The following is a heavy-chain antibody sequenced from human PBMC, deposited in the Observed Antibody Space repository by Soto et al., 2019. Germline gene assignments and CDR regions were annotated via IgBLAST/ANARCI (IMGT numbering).Heavy chain of an antibody. CDR2: IKQDETEK. CDR1: RFTFSNYW. Sequence: GGSLRLSCVASRFTFSNYWMSWVRQAPGKGLEWVANIKQDETEKYYVDSVKGRFAISRDNAKKSLYLQMNSLRAEDTAVYYCARVRTENYYGMDVWGQGTTVTISS. CDR3: ARVRTENYYGMDV. V-gene: IGHV3-7*05. J-gene: IGHJ6*02.